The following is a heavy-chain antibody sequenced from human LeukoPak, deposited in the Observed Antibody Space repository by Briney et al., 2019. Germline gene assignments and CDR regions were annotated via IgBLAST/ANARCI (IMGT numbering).Heavy chain of an antibody. Sequence: SETLSLTCTVSGGSISSYYWSRIRQPPGKGLEWIGYIYYSGSTNYNPSLKSRVTISVDTSKNQFSLKLSSVTAADTAVYYCARGSSTVVTPGYWGQGTLVTVSS. CDR3: ARGSSTVVTPGY. D-gene: IGHD3-22*01. CDR1: GGSISSYY. V-gene: IGHV4-59*01. CDR2: IYYSGST. J-gene: IGHJ4*02.